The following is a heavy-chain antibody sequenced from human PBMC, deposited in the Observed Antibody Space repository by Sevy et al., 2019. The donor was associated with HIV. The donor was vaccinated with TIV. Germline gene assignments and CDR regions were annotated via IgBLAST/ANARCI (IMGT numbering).Heavy chain of an antibody. V-gene: IGHV4-31*03. J-gene: IGHJ5*02. D-gene: IGHD3-22*01. CDR1: CGSISSGGYY. CDR3: ARDSDSSGYSHP. CDR2: IYYSGST. Sequence: SETLSLTCTVSCGSISSGGYYWSWIRQHPGKGLEWIGYIYYSGSTYYNPSLKSRVTISVDTSKNQFSLKLSSVTAADTAVYYCARDSDSSGYSHPWGQGTLVTVSS.